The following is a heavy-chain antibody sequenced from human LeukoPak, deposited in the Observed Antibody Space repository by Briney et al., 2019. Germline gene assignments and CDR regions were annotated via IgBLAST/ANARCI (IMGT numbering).Heavy chain of an antibody. Sequence: GASVKVSCKASGYTFTSYAMHWVRQAPGQRIAWMGWINAGNGNTKYSQKFRGRVTITRDTSASTAYMELSSLRSEDTAVYYCARAYYYGSGSYYFDYWGQGTLVTVSS. J-gene: IGHJ4*02. CDR1: GYTFTSYA. CDR3: ARAYYYGSGSYYFDY. V-gene: IGHV1-3*01. CDR2: INAGNGNT. D-gene: IGHD3-10*01.